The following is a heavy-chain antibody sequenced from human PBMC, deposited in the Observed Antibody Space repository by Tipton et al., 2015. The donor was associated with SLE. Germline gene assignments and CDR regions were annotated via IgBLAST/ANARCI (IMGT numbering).Heavy chain of an antibody. D-gene: IGHD6-19*01. CDR2: MNPNSGNT. CDR1: GNTFTTYD. CDR3: ANLAVTGQDY. Sequence: QLVQSGAEVKKPGASVKVSCKASGNTFTTYDINWVRQATGQGLEWMGWMNPNSGNTGYAQKFQGRVAMTRNTSISTAYMELSSLTSEDTAVDFCANLAVTGQDYWGQGTLVTVSS. V-gene: IGHV1-8*01. J-gene: IGHJ4*02.